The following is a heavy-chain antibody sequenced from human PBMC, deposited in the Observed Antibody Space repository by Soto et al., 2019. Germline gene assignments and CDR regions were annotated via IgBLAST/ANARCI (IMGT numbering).Heavy chain of an antibody. CDR3: ATSFITTIGTTA. D-gene: IGHD1-1*01. CDR1: GFTFSNFG. V-gene: IGHV3-48*01. Sequence: EVQLVESGGGLVQPGGSLRLSCEASGFTFSNFGINWVRQAPGKGPEWVSHISSSSTTIYYAESVKGRVTISRDNAKNSLYLQMSSLRGEDTAVYYCATSFITTIGTTAWGQGTLVTVSS. J-gene: IGHJ4*02. CDR2: ISSSSTTI.